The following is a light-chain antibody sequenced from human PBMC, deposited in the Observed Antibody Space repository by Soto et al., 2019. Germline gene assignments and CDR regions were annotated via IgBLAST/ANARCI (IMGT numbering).Light chain of an antibody. J-gene: IGLJ1*01. CDR1: SSDIGGSNY. Sequence: QSALTQPASVSGSPGQSITISCAGTSSDIGGSNYVSWYQQHPGKAPKLLIYGVSNRPSGVSTRFSGSKAGNTAALTISGLQAEDEADYFCYSSRSSRTTFYVFATGTKLTVL. CDR2: GVS. V-gene: IGLV2-14*03. CDR3: YSSRSSRTTFYV.